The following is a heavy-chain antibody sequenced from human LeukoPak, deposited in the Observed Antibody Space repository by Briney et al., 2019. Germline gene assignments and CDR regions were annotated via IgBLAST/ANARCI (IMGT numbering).Heavy chain of an antibody. Sequence: GGSLRLSCAASGFTFSSYSMNWVRQAPGKGLEWVSSISSSSSYIYYADSVKGRFTISRDNAKNSLYLQMNSLRAEDTAVYYCAVLGYYYGSGSYFSVDAFDIWGQGTMVTVSS. D-gene: IGHD3-10*01. CDR3: AVLGYYYGSGSYFSVDAFDI. J-gene: IGHJ3*02. CDR1: GFTFSSYS. V-gene: IGHV3-21*01. CDR2: ISSSSSYI.